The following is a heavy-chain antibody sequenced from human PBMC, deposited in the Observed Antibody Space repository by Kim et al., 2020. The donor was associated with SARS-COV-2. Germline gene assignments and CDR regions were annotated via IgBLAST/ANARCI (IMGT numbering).Heavy chain of an antibody. V-gene: IGHV1-18*04. CDR3: ARVALWELLYDLSYFDY. J-gene: IGHJ4*02. CDR1: GYTFTSYG. D-gene: IGHD1-26*01. CDR2: ISAYNGNT. Sequence: ASVKVSCKASGYTFTSYGISWVRQAPGQGFEWMGWISAYNGNTNYAQKLQGRVTMTTDTSTSTAYMELRSLRSDDTAVYYCARVALWELLYDLSYFDYWGQGTLVTVSS.